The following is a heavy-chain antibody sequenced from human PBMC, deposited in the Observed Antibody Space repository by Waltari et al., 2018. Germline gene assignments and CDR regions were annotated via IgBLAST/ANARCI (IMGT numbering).Heavy chain of an antibody. CDR3: ARAAAPGKGAHWFDP. Sequence: QVQLVQSGAEVKQPGAYLKVSCKTSGNTFTNYDINWLRQGPGQRIEWMGWMNPNSGNTGFAQDFQDRLIMTANNAITTAYMELTGLTSGDTAVYYCARAAAPGKGAHWFDPWGQGTLVTVSS. J-gene: IGHJ5*02. CDR2: MNPNSGNT. V-gene: IGHV1-8*01. D-gene: IGHD6-13*01. CDR1: GNTFTNYD.